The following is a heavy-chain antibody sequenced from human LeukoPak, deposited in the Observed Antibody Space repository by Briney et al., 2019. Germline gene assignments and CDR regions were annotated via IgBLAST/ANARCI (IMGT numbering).Heavy chain of an antibody. J-gene: IGHJ4*02. D-gene: IGHD3-22*01. CDR3: ARSEGYYDSSGYPD. CDR2: IYSGGST. CDR1: GFTVSSNY. V-gene: IGHV3-53*01. Sequence: GGSLRLSCAASGFTVSSNYMSWVRQAPGKGLEWVSVIYSGGSTYYADSVKGRFTISRDNSKNTLHLQMNSLRAEDTAVYYCARSEGYYDSSGYPDWGQGTLVTVSS.